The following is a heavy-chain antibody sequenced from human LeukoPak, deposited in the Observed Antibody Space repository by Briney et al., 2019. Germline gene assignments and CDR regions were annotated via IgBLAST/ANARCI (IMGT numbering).Heavy chain of an antibody. Sequence: VASVKVSCKASGYTFTNCGINWVRQAPGQGLEWMGYNSVYNGNTNYAQNFQGRVTMTTDTSTNTAYVELTSLRSDDTAVYYCARVAVAQYYFDYWGQGTLVTVSS. V-gene: IGHV1-18*01. CDR3: ARVAVAQYYFDY. J-gene: IGHJ4*02. CDR1: GYTFTNCG. CDR2: NSVYNGNT. D-gene: IGHD4-23*01.